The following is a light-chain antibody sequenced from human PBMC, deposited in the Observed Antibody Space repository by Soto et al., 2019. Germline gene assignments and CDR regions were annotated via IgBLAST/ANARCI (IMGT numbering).Light chain of an antibody. CDR3: QQADTFPLT. Sequence: DLQMTQSPSSVSASVGDRVTITCRASQGISSWVAWYQQKPGKAPNLLIYDASSLQSGVPSRFSGGGSGTEFTLTISSLQPEDFATYYCQQADTFPLTFGGGTKVEIK. V-gene: IGKV1-12*01. J-gene: IGKJ4*01. CDR1: QGISSW. CDR2: DAS.